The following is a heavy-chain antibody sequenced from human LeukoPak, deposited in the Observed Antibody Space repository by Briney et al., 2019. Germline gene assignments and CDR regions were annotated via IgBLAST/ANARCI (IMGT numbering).Heavy chain of an antibody. CDR2: TSPSGGTI. Sequence: PGGSLRLSCAASEFTFSDYYMSWIRQAPETGLEWLSYTSPSGGTIYYTDSVKGRFTMSRDNAQNALYLEMNSLRAEDTAVYYCAKLAAQRSLSDAFDIWGQGTMVTVSS. CDR1: EFTFSDYY. V-gene: IGHV3-11*01. D-gene: IGHD3-3*02. J-gene: IGHJ3*02. CDR3: AKLAAQRSLSDAFDI.